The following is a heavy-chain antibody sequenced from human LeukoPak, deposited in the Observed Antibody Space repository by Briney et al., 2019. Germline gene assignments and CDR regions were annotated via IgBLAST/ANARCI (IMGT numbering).Heavy chain of an antibody. J-gene: IGHJ4*02. CDR1: GYTFTAYR. V-gene: IGHV1-2*02. CDR3: ATEGSYFLTSFDH. Sequence: GASVRVSCKTSGYTFTAYRIHWMRLAPGQGLEWMGWINPRIDETTFAPKFQGRVAMTTDTSLTTAYMELSSLTSDDTAVYFCATEGSYFLTSFDHWGLGTLVTVSS. D-gene: IGHD3-10*01. CDR2: INPRIDET.